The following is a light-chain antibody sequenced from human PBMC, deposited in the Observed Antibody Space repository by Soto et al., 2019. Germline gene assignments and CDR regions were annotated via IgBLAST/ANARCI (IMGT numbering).Light chain of an antibody. CDR1: QSVSRY. CDR3: QQRSIWPLT. V-gene: IGKV3-11*01. CDR2: DAS. Sequence: EIVLTQSPPTLSLSPGERATLSCRASQSVSRYFAWYQPKPGQAPRLLINDASNRATGIPARFSGSGSGTDFTLTISSLEPEDFAVYYCQQRSIWPLTFGGGTKVEIK. J-gene: IGKJ4*01.